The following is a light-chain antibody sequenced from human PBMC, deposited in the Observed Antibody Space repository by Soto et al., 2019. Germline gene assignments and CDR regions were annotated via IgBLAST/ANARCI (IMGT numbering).Light chain of an antibody. J-gene: IGKJ1*01. CDR3: QQYNTYPWT. CDR2: DAS. V-gene: IGKV1-5*01. Sequence: DIQMTQSPSTLSAYVGDRVTITCRASQSISTWLAWYQQKPGKAPKFLIYDASSLESGVPSRFSGSGSGTEFTLTISSLQPDDFASYYCQQYNTYPWTFGQGTKVDIK. CDR1: QSISTW.